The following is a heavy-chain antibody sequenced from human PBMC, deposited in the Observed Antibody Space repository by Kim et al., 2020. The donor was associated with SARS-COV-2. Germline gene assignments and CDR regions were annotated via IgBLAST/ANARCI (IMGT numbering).Heavy chain of an antibody. V-gene: IGHV3-74*03. CDR3: VRGGVTGALLDY. J-gene: IGHJ4*02. D-gene: IGHD2-8*02. CDR2: ISSAGTTT. Sequence: GGSLRLSCAASGFTFSSFWMHWVRQAPGKGLVWVSRISSAGTTTTYADSVKGRFTISRDNARNTLSLQMSSLRDDDTAVYYCVRGGVTGALLDYWGQG. CDR1: GFTFSSFW.